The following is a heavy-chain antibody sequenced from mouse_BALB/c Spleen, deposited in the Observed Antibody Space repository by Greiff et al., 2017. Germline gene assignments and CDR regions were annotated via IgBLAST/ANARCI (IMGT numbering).Heavy chain of an antibody. D-gene: IGHD1-1*01. J-gene: IGHJ2*01. CDR3: ASGKVGY. Sequence: QVQLQQSGAELVMPGASVKMSCKASGYTFTDYWMHWVKQRPGQGLEWIGAIDTSDSYTSYNQKFKGKATLTVDESSSTAYMQLSSLTSEDSAVYYCASGKVGYWGQGTTLTVSS. CDR2: IDTSDSYT. CDR1: GYTFTDYW. V-gene: IGHV1-69*01.